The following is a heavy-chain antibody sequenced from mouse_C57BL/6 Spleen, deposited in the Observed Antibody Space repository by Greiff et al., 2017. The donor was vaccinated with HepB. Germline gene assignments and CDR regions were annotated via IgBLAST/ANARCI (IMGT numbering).Heavy chain of an antibody. CDR3: ARRGGYSNYEDWYFDV. CDR2: IRNKANGYTT. D-gene: IGHD2-5*01. V-gene: IGHV7-3*01. CDR1: GFTFTDYY. J-gene: IGHJ1*03. Sequence: DVMLVESGGGLVQPGGSLSLSCAASGFTFTDYYMSWVRQPPGKALEWLGFIRNKANGYTTEYSASVKGRFTISRDNSQSILYLQMNALRAEDSATYYCARRGGYSNYEDWYFDVWGTGTTVTVSS.